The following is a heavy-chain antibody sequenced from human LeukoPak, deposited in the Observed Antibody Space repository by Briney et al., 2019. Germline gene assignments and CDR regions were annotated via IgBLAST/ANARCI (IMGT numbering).Heavy chain of an antibody. Sequence: GGSLRLSCAASGFTFSSYWMHWVRQAPGKGLVWVSRINTGGSSTNYADSVKGRFTISRDNAKNTLYLQMNSLRAEDTAVYYCASGSSTSCYDWGQGTLVTVSS. CDR2: INTGGSST. J-gene: IGHJ4*02. V-gene: IGHV3-74*01. D-gene: IGHD2-2*01. CDR1: GFTFSSYW. CDR3: ASGSSTSCYD.